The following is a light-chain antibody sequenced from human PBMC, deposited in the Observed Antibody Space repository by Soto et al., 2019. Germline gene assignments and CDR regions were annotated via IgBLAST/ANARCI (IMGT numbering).Light chain of an antibody. CDR1: QSVRTW. CDR2: ESS. V-gene: IGKV1-5*01. Sequence: DIQMTQTPSTLSASVGDRVTITCRASQSVRTWLAWYQQKSGKAPQALIYESSKLESGAPSSFGGSGSRTELTLTICSLQPADAATYYCLHYDSYPWTFGHGTKVEFK. CDR3: LHYDSYPWT. J-gene: IGKJ1*01.